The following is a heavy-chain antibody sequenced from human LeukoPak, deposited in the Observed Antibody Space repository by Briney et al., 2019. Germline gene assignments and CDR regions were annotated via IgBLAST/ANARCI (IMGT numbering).Heavy chain of an antibody. CDR1: AFSVGSNF. CDR3: ARGLGTNYGGYCTGGSCPVY. Sequence: PGGSLRLSCVDSAFSVGSNFMSWVRQAPGKGLEWVSAIYTGGSTYSADSVKGRFTISRDYSENTVYLQMNSLRVEDTAVYYCARGLGTNYGGYCTGGSCPVYWGQGTLVTVSS. CDR2: IYTGGST. V-gene: IGHV3-66*01. D-gene: IGHD2-15*01. J-gene: IGHJ4*02.